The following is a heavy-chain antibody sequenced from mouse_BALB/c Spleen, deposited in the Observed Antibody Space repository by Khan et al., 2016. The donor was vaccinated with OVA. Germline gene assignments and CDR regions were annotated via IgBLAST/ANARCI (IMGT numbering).Heavy chain of an antibody. CDR1: GYTFTNYW. CDR3: TREVVDGSSFAY. D-gene: IGHD1-1*02. V-gene: IGHV1-69*02. J-gene: IGHJ3*01. CDR2: VYPSDSYT. Sequence: VQLQQSGAELVRPGASVKLSCKASGYTFTNYWINWIKQRPGQGLEWIGNVYPSDSYTNYNQKFKDKATLTVDKSSRIAYIQLSSPTSEDSAVYYCTREVVDGSSFAYWGQGTLVTVSA.